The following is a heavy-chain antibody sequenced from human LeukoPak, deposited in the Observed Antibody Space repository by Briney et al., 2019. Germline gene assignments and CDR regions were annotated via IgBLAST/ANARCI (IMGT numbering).Heavy chain of an antibody. CDR1: GYTFTNYG. J-gene: IGHJ5*02. CDR2: ISTYNGNT. Sequence: ASVKVSCKASGYTFTNYGISWVRQAPGQGLEWMGWISTYNGNTNYAQKLQGRVTMTTDTSTSTAYMELRSLRSDDTAVYYCASGVERITMVRGVMDWFDPWGQGTLVTVSS. CDR3: ASGVERITMVRGVMDWFDP. V-gene: IGHV1-18*01. D-gene: IGHD3-10*01.